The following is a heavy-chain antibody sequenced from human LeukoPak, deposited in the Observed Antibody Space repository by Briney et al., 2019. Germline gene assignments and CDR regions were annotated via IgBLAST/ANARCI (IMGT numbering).Heavy chain of an antibody. V-gene: IGHV3-48*03. CDR2: ISSSGSTI. J-gene: IGHJ6*02. D-gene: IGHD3-22*01. CDR1: GFTFSSYE. Sequence: PGGSLRLSCAASGFTFSSYEMNWVRQAPGKGLEWVSYISSSGSTIYYADSVKGRSTISRDNAKNSLYLQMNSLRAEDTAVYYCARDMIVVAQRQYYYCYYGMDVWGQGTTVTVTS. CDR3: ARDMIVVAQRQYYYCYYGMDV.